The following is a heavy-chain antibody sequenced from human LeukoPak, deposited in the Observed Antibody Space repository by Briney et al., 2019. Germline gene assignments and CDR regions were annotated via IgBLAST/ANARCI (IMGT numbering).Heavy chain of an antibody. CDR3: ARSGGTSARVNAFDI. D-gene: IGHD2-15*01. V-gene: IGHV4-34*01. Sequence: PSETLSLTCAVYGGSFSGYYWSWIRQPPGKGLEWIGEINHSGSTNYNLSLKSRVTISVDTSKNQFSLKLSSVTAADTAVYYCARSGGTSARVNAFDIWGQGTMVTVSS. J-gene: IGHJ3*02. CDR2: INHSGST. CDR1: GGSFSGYY.